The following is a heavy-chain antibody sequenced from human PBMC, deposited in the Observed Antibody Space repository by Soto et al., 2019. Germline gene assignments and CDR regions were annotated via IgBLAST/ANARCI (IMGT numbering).Heavy chain of an antibody. J-gene: IGHJ4*02. Sequence: QVQLQESGPGLVKPSQTLSLTCTVSGGSISSGGYYWSWIRQHPGKGLERIGYIYYSGSTDYNPSLESRVTISVDTSKNQFSLKLSSVTDADTAVYYCASLQGGDGDTPETGCFDYWGQGTLVPVSS. D-gene: IGHD5-18*01. V-gene: IGHV4-31*03. CDR3: ASLQGGDGDTPETGCFDY. CDR2: IYYSGST. CDR1: GGSISSGGYY.